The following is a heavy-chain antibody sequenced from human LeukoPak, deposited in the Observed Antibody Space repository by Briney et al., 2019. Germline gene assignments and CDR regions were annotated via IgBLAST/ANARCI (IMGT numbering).Heavy chain of an antibody. J-gene: IGHJ4*02. V-gene: IGHV3-21*01. CDR2: ISTSSSHM. Sequence: GGSLRLSCAASGFTFTIYSMNWVRQAPGKGLEWVSSISTSSSHMYYADSVKGRFTISRDNAKNSLYLQMNTLRAEDTAVYYCARDDTSAHFFDYWGQGTLVTVSS. CDR3: ARDDTSAHFFDY. CDR1: GFTFTIYS. D-gene: IGHD3-10*01.